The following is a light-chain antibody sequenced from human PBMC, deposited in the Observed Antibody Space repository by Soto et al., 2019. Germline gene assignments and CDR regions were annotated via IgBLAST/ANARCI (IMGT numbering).Light chain of an antibody. CDR1: QRISSY. CDR3: QQSYSTLMYT. V-gene: IGKV1-39*01. Sequence: DIQMTQSPSSLSASVGDRVTITCRASQRISSYLNWYQQKPGKAPKLLIYAASSLQSGVPSRFSGSGSGTDFTLTIISLQPEDFATYYCQQSYSTLMYTFGKGTKLEIK. J-gene: IGKJ2*01. CDR2: AAS.